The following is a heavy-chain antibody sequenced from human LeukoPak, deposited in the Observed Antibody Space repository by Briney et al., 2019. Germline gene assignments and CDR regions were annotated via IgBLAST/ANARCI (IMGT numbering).Heavy chain of an antibody. J-gene: IGHJ4*02. CDR3: ATHNLGTYYYDSSGYTFDY. D-gene: IGHD3-22*01. CDR2: IYYSGST. V-gene: IGHV4-31*03. Sequence: SETLSLTCTVSGGSISSGGYYWSWIRQHPGKGLEWIGYIYYSGSTYYNPSLKSRVTISVDTSKNQFSLKLSSVTAADTAVYYCATHNLGTYYYDSSGYTFDYWGQGTLVTVSS. CDR1: GGSISSGGYY.